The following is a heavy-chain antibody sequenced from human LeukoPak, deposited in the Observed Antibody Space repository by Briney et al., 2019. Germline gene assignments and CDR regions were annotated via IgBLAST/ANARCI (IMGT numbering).Heavy chain of an antibody. CDR3: ARAGRYGSSWYGVGNWFDP. D-gene: IGHD6-13*01. CDR2: INYSGTT. CDR1: GASITTSTYY. J-gene: IGHJ5*02. Sequence: KPAETLSLTCSVSGASITTSTYYWGWIRQSPGKGLEWIGSINYSGTTYYKPSLRSRVTISVDTSKNQFSLKLSSVTAADTAVYYCARAGRYGSSWYGVGNWFDPWGQGTLVTVSS. V-gene: IGHV4-39*07.